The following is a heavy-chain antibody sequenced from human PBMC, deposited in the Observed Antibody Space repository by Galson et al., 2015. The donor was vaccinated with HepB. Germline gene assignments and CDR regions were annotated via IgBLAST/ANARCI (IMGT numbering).Heavy chain of an antibody. J-gene: IGHJ3*02. D-gene: IGHD3-22*01. CDR2: INSDGSST. Sequence: SLRLSCAASGFTFSSYWMHWVRQAPGKGLVWVSRINSDGSSTSYADSVKGRFTISRDNAKNTLYLQMNSLRAEDTAVYYCARDQYYYDSSGYYELAFDIWGQGTMVTVSS. CDR3: ARDQYYYDSSGYYELAFDI. V-gene: IGHV3-74*01. CDR1: GFTFSSYW.